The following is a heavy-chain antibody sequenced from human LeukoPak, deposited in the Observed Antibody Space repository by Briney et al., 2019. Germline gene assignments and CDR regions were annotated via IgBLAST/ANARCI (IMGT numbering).Heavy chain of an antibody. V-gene: IGHV3-23*01. CDR3: AKGKAPGAVDWFDP. J-gene: IGHJ5*02. D-gene: IGHD2-8*02. Sequence: GGSLRLSCAASGFNFSSYGMHWVRPAPGKGLEWVSSIAGTGETYYADSVKGRFTVSRENSKSTLYLQINSLAAEDTALYYCAKGKAPGAVDWFDPWGQGTLVTVSS. CDR2: IAGTGET. CDR1: GFNFSSYG.